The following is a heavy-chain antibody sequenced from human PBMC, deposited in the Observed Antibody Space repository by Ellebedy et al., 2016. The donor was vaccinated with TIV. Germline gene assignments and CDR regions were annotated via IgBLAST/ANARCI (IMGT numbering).Heavy chain of an antibody. CDR3: AREKSGHKWNDGFDS. J-gene: IGHJ4*02. V-gene: IGHV3-23*01. CDR1: GFMFNTYA. Sequence: PGGSLRLSCAASGFMFNTYAMSWVRQAPGRGLEWVSTISGDGARTYYADSVKGRFTISRDNAKNSLYLQMNSLRADDTAVYYCAREKSGHKWNDGFDSWGQGTLVTVSS. D-gene: IGHD1-1*01. CDR2: ISGDGART.